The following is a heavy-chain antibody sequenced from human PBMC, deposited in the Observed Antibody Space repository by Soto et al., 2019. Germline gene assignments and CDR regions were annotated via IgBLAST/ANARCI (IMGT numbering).Heavy chain of an antibody. Sequence: ASVKVSCKVSGYTLTELSMHWERQAHGKGLEWMGGFEPEDGETIYAQKFQGRVTMTEDTSTDTAYMELSSLRSEDTSVYYCATDHQGRLTGYFDLWCRGTLVTVSS. CDR3: ATDHQGRLTGYFDL. V-gene: IGHV1-24*01. CDR2: FEPEDGET. CDR1: GYTLTELS. D-gene: IGHD2-2*01. J-gene: IGHJ2*01.